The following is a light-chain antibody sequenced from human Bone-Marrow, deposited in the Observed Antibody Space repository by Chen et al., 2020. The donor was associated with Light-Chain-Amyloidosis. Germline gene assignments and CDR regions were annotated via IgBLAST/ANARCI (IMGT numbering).Light chain of an antibody. V-gene: IGLV2-14*03. CDR3: SSFSSGSAPGF. J-gene: IGLJ2*01. CDR2: DFR. CDR1: SSDVGGYDY. Sequence: QSALTQPASVSASPGQTITIYCTGSSSDVGGYDYVSWYQQHPGIAPRLLIYDFRIRPTGVSTRFSGFKSGRSASLAISGLLTGDEVAYYCSSFSSGSAPGFFGGGTKLTVL.